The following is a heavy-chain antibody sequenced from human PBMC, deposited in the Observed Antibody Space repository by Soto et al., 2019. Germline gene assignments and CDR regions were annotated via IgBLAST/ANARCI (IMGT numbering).Heavy chain of an antibody. CDR1: GDSVSSNSAA. J-gene: IGHJ5*02. D-gene: IGHD6-13*01. CDR3: ARDLIAAAARPYNWFDP. V-gene: IGHV6-1*01. Sequence: SQTLSLTCAISGDSVSSNSAAWNWIRQSPSRGLEWLGRTYYRSKWYNDYAVSVKSRITINPDTSKNQFSLQLNSVTPEDTAVYYCARDLIAAAARPYNWFDPWGQGTRVTVS. CDR2: TYYRSKWYN.